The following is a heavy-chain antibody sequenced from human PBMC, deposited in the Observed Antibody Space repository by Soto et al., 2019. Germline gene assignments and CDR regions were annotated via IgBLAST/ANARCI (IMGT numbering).Heavy chain of an antibody. CDR1: GFTFSSYA. CDR3: VKGGPGGIFGVVILDFDY. J-gene: IGHJ4*02. Sequence: GGSLRLSCAASGFTFSSYAMSWVRQAPGKGLEWVSAISGNGGSTYYADSVKGRFTISRDNSKNTLYLQMSSLRAEDTAVYYCVKGGPGGIFGVVILDFDYWGQGTLVTVSS. V-gene: IGHV3-23*01. CDR2: ISGNGGST. D-gene: IGHD3-3*01.